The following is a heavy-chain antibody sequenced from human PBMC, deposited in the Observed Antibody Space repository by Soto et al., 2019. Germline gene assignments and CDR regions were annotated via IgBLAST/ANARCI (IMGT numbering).Heavy chain of an antibody. CDR1: GFTFSSYW. V-gene: IGHV3-7*01. D-gene: IGHD3-22*01. J-gene: IGHJ3*02. CDR2: IKQDGSEK. CDR3: ASDAIEHGAFGI. Sequence: EVQLVESGGGLVQPGGSLRLSCAASGFTFSSYWMSWVRQAPGKGLEWVANIKQDGSEKYYVDSVKGRFTIFRDNAKKSMLLAINSLRGEDTAGYYCASDAIEHGAFGIWGQGTMVNVSS.